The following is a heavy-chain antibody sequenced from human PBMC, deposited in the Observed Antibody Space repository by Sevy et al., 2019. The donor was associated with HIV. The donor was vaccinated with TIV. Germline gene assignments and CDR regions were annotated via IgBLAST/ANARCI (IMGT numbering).Heavy chain of an antibody. V-gene: IGHV3-30*02. CDR3: AKDRFDP. J-gene: IGHJ5*02. CDR1: GFTFSSYV. CDR2: IRNDGNIK. Sequence: GGSLRLSCAASGFTFSSYVMHWVRQAPGKGLEWVAFIRNDGNIKYYKESVKGRFTISRDNSKNTLYLQMNSLRAEDTAVYYCAKDRFDPWGQGTLVTVSS.